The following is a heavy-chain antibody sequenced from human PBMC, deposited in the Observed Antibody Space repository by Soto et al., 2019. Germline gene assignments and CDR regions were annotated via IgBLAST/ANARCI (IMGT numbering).Heavy chain of an antibody. J-gene: IGHJ5*02. CDR2: IGPYNSDT. CDR3: ARDSQHVWFDP. D-gene: IGHD6-13*01. V-gene: IGHV1-18*01. CDR1: GYTFNNYG. Sequence: GAAVKVSCMASGYTFNNYGISWVRQAPGQGHEWMRWIGPYNSDTNYAQKLQARVTMTTDTSTSTAYMELRSLRSDDTAVYYCARDSQHVWFDPWGQGTPVTVSS.